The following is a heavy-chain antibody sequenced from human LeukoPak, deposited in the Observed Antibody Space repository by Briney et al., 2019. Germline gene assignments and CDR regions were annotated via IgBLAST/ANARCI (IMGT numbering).Heavy chain of an antibody. CDR2: ISSSGSTI. CDR3: ARIDSYYDFWSGYPRPYYFVY. V-gene: IGHV3-48*03. CDR1: GFTFSSYE. Sequence: GGSLRLSCAASGFTFSSYEMNWVRQAPGRGLEWVSYISSSGSTIYYADSVKGRFTISRDNAKNSLYLQMNSLRAEDTAVYYCARIDSYYDFWSGYPRPYYFVYWGQGTLVTVSS. J-gene: IGHJ4*02. D-gene: IGHD3-3*01.